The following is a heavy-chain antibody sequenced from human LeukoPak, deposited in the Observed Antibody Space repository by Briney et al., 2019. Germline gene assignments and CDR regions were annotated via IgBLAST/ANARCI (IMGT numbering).Heavy chain of an antibody. CDR3: ARAGFALAPHRGTPFDY. V-gene: IGHV4-34*01. CDR1: GGSFSAFY. D-gene: IGHD6-6*01. Sequence: SETLSLTCSVYGGSFSAFYWNWIRQPPGKGLEWVGEVNHSGSTYYNPSLKSRVTFSVDTSKNQFSLKLTSVTAADTAVYYCARAGFALAPHRGTPFDYWGQGTLVTVSS. CDR2: VNHSGST. J-gene: IGHJ4*02.